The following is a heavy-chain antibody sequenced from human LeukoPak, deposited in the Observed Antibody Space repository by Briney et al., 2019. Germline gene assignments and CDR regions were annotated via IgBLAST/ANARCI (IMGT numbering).Heavy chain of an antibody. Sequence: GASVKVSCKASGYTFTSYDINWVRQATGQGLEWMGWMNPNSGNTGYAQKFQGRVTMTRNTSISTAYMELSSLRSEDTAVYYCGGGLGDFVVVPAGNRGGGYYYGMDVWGQGTTVTVSS. CDR3: GGGLGDFVVVPAGNRGGGYYYGMDV. CDR2: MNPNSGNT. D-gene: IGHD2-2*01. CDR1: GYTFTSYD. J-gene: IGHJ6*02. V-gene: IGHV1-8*01.